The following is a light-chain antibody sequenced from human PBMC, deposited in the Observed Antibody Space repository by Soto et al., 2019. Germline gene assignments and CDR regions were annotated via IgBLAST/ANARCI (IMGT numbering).Light chain of an antibody. Sequence: EIVLTQSPATLSLSPGERATLSCRVSQSVSSYLAWYQQKPGQAPRLLIYDASNRATGIPARFSGSGSGTAFTLTISSLEPEDFAVYYCQQRSNWPPRLTFGGGTKVEIK. J-gene: IGKJ4*01. CDR2: DAS. CDR3: QQRSNWPPRLT. V-gene: IGKV3-11*01. CDR1: QSVSSY.